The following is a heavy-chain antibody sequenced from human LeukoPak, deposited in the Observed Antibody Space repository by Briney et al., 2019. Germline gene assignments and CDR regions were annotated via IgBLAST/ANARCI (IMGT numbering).Heavy chain of an antibody. D-gene: IGHD3-3*01. CDR1: GGSISSSSYY. Sequence: PSETLSLTCTVSGGSISSSSYYWSWIRQPPGKGLEWIGHIYTSGSTNYNPSLKSRVTISVDTSKNQFSLKLRSMTAADTAVYYCARDRYDFWSGCFDYWGQGTLVTVSS. CDR2: IYTSGST. J-gene: IGHJ4*02. CDR3: ARDRYDFWSGCFDY. V-gene: IGHV4-61*09.